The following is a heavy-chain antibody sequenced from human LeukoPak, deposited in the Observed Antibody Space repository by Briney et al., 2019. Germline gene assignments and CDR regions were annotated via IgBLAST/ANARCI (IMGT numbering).Heavy chain of an antibody. J-gene: IGHJ4*02. CDR3: AKEAGDSYGSADY. D-gene: IGHD5-18*01. V-gene: IGHV3-30*04. CDR2: ISYDGSNK. Sequence: PGGSLRLSCAASGFTFSSYAMHWVRQAPGKGLEWVAVISYDGSNKYYADSVKGRFTISRDNSKNTLYLQMNSLRAEDTAVYYCAKEAGDSYGSADYWGQGTLVTVSS. CDR1: GFTFSSYA.